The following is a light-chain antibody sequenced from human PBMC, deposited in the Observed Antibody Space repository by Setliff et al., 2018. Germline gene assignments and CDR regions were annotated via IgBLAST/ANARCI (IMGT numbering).Light chain of an antibody. CDR2: EVT. J-gene: IGLJ2*01. CDR1: NSDIGTYNL. V-gene: IGLV2-23*02. CDR3: SSYGRNRSYVYGL. Sequence: QSALTQPASVSGSPGQSITISCTGANSDIGTYNLVSWYQQYPGRAPNLMIYEVTRRPSGVSDRFSASKSGNTASLTISGLQAEDEADYYCSSYGRNRSYVYGLFGGGTK.